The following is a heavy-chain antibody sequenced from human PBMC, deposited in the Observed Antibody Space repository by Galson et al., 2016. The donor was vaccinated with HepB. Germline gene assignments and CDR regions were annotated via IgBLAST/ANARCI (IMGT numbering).Heavy chain of an antibody. D-gene: IGHD5-18*01. CDR3: TRGYMQTGMNV. J-gene: IGHJ6*02. Sequence: CAISGDSVTSDETMWNWIRQSPSRGLEWLGRTYYRSQWFSEYAMSVKGRITVTADTSGNQFSLQLDSVTPDDTAAYFCTRGYMQTGMNVWGQGTTVTASS. CDR2: TYYRSQWFS. CDR1: GDSVTSDETM. V-gene: IGHV6-1*01.